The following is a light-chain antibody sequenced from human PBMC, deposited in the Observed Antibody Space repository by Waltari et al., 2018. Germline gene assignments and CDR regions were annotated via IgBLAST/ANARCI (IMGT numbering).Light chain of an antibody. CDR3: QQYAKATDT. V-gene: IGKV3-20*01. CDR1: QTFNSNY. J-gene: IGKJ2*01. Sequence: IVLTQSPVTLSLSPGERATLSCRASQTFNSNYLAWYQQKPGQVPRLLIYAASKRATDIPDRFSGSGSGTDFKLTISRLEPEDCAVYYCQQYAKATDTFGQGTRLEIK. CDR2: AAS.